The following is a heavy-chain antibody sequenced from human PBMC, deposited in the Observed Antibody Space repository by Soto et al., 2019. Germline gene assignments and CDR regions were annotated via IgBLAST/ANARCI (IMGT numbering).Heavy chain of an antibody. D-gene: IGHD5-12*01. CDR1: GGSISGDH. J-gene: IGHJ4*02. V-gene: IGHV4-59*01. CDR2: VSSSGST. Sequence: SETLSLTCTVSGGSISGDHWNWIRQPPGKGLEWIAYVSSSGSTKYNPSLKSRVTISIDTTKNQFSLRLSSVTSADTAVYFCARDRRDGYKRYFEFWGQGNQVTVSS. CDR3: ARDRRDGYKRYFEF.